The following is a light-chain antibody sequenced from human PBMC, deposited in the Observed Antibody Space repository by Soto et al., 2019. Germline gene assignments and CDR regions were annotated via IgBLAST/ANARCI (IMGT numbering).Light chain of an antibody. J-gene: IGLJ1*01. V-gene: IGLV1-47*01. CDR1: TSNIGSNY. CDR3: AAWDDSLSGRYV. CDR2: MNN. Sequence: QPVLTQPPSASATPGQGVTISCSGSTSNIGSNYVYWYQQLPGTAPKLLIYMNNQRPSRVPDRFSGSKSGTSASLAISGLRSEDEADYYCAAWDDSLSGRYVFGTGTKLTVL.